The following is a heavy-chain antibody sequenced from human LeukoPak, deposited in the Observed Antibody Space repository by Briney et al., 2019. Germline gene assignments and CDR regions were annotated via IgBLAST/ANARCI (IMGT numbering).Heavy chain of an antibody. J-gene: IGHJ4*02. D-gene: IGHD3-10*01. CDR2: INPNSGGT. CDR1: GYTFTGYY. CDR3: ARGRGRLHYYFDY. V-gene: IGHV1-2*02. Sequence: GASVKVSCKASGYTFTGYYMHWVRQAPGQGLEWMGWINPNSGGTNYAQKFQGRVTMTRDTSISTAYMELSRLRSDDTAVYYCARGRGRLHYYFDYWGQGTLVTVSS.